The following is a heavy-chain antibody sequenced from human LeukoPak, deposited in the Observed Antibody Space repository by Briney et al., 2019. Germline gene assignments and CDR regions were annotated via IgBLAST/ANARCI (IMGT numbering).Heavy chain of an antibody. CDR1: GFTFTNAW. CDR2: IQAKAHGGTT. J-gene: IGHJ3*01. Sequence: PGGSLRLSCIASGFTFTNAWMNWVRQAPGKGLEWVGRIQAKAHGGTTDYAAPVNGRFAISRDDSTNALYLQMNSLKPDDTALYYCVTEGFTYGFHSCNTWGQGTTVTISS. CDR3: VTEGFTYGFHSCNT. V-gene: IGHV3-15*01. D-gene: IGHD5-18*01.